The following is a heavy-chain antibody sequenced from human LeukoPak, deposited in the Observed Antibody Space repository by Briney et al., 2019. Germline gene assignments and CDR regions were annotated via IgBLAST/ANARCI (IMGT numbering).Heavy chain of an antibody. J-gene: IGHJ4*02. D-gene: IGHD5-18*01. Sequence: GGSLRLSCAASGFTFSSYAMSWVRQAPGKGLEWVSAISGSGGSTYYAASVKGRFTISRDNSKNTLYLQMNSLRAEDTAVYYCAKVMSGYSYGRCDYWGQGTLVTVSS. V-gene: IGHV3-23*01. CDR1: GFTFSSYA. CDR3: AKVMSGYSYGRCDY. CDR2: ISGSGGST.